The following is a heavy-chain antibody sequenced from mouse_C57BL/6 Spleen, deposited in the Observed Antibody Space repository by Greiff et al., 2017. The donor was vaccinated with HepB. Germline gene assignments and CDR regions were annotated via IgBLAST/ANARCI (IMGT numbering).Heavy chain of an antibody. CDR1: GYAFSSYW. D-gene: IGHD1-1*01. CDR3: ARQRVYGSSYYFDV. J-gene: IGHJ1*03. Sequence: VHLVESGAELVKPGASVKISCKASGYAFSSYWMNWVKQRPGKGLEWIGQIYPGDGDTNYNGKFKGKATLTADKSSSTAYMQLSSLTSEDSAVYFCARQRVYGSSYYFDVWGTGTTVTVSS. CDR2: IYPGDGDT. V-gene: IGHV1-80*01.